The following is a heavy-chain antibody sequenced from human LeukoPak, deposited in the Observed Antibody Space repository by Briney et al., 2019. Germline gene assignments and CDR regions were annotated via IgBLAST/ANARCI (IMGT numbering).Heavy chain of an antibody. J-gene: IGHJ6*04. V-gene: IGHV3-21*01. CDR3: AREWSGGVDV. CDR1: GFPFSSYA. D-gene: IGHD3-10*01. Sequence: PGGSLRLSCAASGFPFSSYAMTWVRQAPGKGLEWVSSISSSSSYISYADSVKGRFTISRDNAKNSLFLQRNSLRADDTAVYYCAREWSGGVDVWGKGTTVTVSS. CDR2: ISSSSSYI.